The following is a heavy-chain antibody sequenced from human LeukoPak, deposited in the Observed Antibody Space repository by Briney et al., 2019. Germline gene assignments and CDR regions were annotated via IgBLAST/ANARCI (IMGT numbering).Heavy chain of an antibody. CDR1: GFTFSSYG. D-gene: IGHD3-9*01. V-gene: IGHV3-30*18. J-gene: IGHJ4*02. Sequence: GGSLRLSCAASGFTFSSYGMHWVRQAPGKGLEWVAVILYDGSNKYYADSVKGRFTISRDNSKNMLYLQMNSLRAEDTAVYYCAKWGDYDALTGYYVSDYWGQGTLVTVSS. CDR3: AKWGDYDALTGYYVSDY. CDR2: ILYDGSNK.